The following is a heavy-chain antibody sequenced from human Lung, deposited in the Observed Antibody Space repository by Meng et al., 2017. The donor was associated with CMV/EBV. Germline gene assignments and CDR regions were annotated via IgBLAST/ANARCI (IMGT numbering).Heavy chain of an antibody. Sequence: ASVXVSXXASGYTFTGYYMHWVRQAPGQGLEWMGWINPNSGGTNYAQKFQGRVTMTRDTSISTAYLELSRLRSDDTAVYYCARDRLRFVEWSYGMDVWGQGXTVTVSS. J-gene: IGHJ6*02. D-gene: IGHD3-3*01. CDR3: ARDRLRFVEWSYGMDV. CDR1: GYTFTGYY. CDR2: INPNSGGT. V-gene: IGHV1-2*02.